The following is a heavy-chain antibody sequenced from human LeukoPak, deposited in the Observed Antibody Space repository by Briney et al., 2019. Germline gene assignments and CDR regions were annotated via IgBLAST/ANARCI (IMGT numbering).Heavy chain of an antibody. D-gene: IGHD6-19*01. CDR3: AGWQWLAPYSDY. J-gene: IGHJ4*02. V-gene: IGHV3-23*01. CDR1: GFTFTNYA. CDR2: ISGSGGST. Sequence: PGGSLRLSCAAYGFTFTNYAMSWVRQAPGKGLEWVSSISGSGGSTYYADSVNAPFTISRDNSKNTLYLQMNSLRAEDTAVYYCAGWQWLAPYSDYWGQGTLVTVSS.